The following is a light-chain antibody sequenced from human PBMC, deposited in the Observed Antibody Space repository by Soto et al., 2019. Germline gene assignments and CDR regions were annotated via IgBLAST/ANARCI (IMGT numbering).Light chain of an antibody. CDR1: QSLLYSNGYNY. J-gene: IGKJ3*01. Sequence: DIVMTQSPLSLPVTPGEPASISCRSSQSLLYSNGYNYLDWYLQKPGQSAQLLIYLGSNRASGVSDRFSGSGSGTDFTLKISRVEAEYVGVYYCMQALQTPTFGPGTKVEIK. CDR2: LGS. V-gene: IGKV2-28*01. CDR3: MQALQTPT.